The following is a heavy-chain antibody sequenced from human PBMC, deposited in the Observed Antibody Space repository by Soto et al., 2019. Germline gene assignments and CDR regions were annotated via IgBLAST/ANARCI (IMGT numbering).Heavy chain of an antibody. CDR3: ARPHYESNTFYSYFDY. Sequence: SETLSLTCEVYGGSFSGYYWSWIRQPPGKGLEWIGEIFHGGSTIYSPSLKSRVTISVDTSKNQFSLELSSVTAADTAVYYCARPHYESNTFYSYFDYWGQGTLVTVS. CDR1: GGSFSGYY. D-gene: IGHD3-22*01. J-gene: IGHJ4*02. V-gene: IGHV4-34*12. CDR2: IFHGGST.